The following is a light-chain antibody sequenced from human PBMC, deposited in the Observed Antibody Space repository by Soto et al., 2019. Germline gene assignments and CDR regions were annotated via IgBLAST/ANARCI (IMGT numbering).Light chain of an antibody. J-gene: IGKJ1*01. CDR3: LQDYRYQWT. CDR2: DAS. V-gene: IGKV1-6*01. CDR1: QAIRVG. Sequence: AIQMTQSPSSLSASVGDRVTITCRASQAIRVGLGWYQQKPGKAPKLLIYDASTLQTGVPSRFSGSGSGTDFTLTISSLQPEDFATYYCLQDYRYQWTFGQGTKVEI.